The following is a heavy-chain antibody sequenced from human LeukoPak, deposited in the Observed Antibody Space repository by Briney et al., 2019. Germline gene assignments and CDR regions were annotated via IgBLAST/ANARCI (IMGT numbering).Heavy chain of an antibody. V-gene: IGHV3-23*01. J-gene: IGHJ4*02. CDR1: GFTFSGYA. CDR2: ISGSGGST. CDR3: VKYKVSTATVTTWDY. D-gene: IGHD4-11*01. Sequence: TGGSLRLSCAASGFTFSGYAMSWVRQAPGKGLEWVSGISGSGGSTNYADSVKGRSTISRDNSRTTLYLQRTSLRAEDTAVYNCVKYKVSTATVTTWDYWGQGTLVTVSS.